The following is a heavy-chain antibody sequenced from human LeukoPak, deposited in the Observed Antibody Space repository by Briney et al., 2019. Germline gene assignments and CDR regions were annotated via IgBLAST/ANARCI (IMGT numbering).Heavy chain of an antibody. CDR3: ALGFGAVAPNWFDP. J-gene: IGHJ5*02. CDR2: ISYDGSNK. Sequence: GGSLRLSCAASGFTFSSYAMHWVRQAPGKGLEWVAVISYDGSNKYYADSVKGRFTISRDNSKNTLYLQMNSLRAEDTAVYYYALGFGAVAPNWFDPWGQGTLVTVSS. CDR1: GFTFSSYA. V-gene: IGHV3-30-3*01. D-gene: IGHD6-19*01.